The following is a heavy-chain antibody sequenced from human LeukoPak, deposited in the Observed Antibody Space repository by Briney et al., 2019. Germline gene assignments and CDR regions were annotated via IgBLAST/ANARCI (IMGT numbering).Heavy chain of an antibody. CDR2: IIPIFGTA. J-gene: IGHJ5*02. CDR3: ASSGSSSSGLGNWFDP. CDR1: GGTFSSYA. V-gene: IGHV1-69*06. Sequence: SVKVSCKASGGTFSSYAISWVRQAPGQGLEWMGGIIPIFGTANYAQKFQGRVTITADKSTSTAYMELSSLRSEDTAVYYCASSGSSSSGLGNWFDPWGQGTLVTVPS. D-gene: IGHD6-6*01.